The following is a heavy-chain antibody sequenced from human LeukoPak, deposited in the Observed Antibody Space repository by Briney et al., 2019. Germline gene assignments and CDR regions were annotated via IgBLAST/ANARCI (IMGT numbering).Heavy chain of an antibody. CDR1: GFTFSSYA. Sequence: GRSLRLSCAASGFTFSSYAMSWVRQAPGKGLEWVSAISGSGGSTYYADSVKGRFTISRDNSKNTLYLQMNSLRAEDTAVYYCANSDFWSGYNSKNFDYWGQGTLVTVSS. D-gene: IGHD3-3*01. J-gene: IGHJ4*02. CDR2: ISGSGGST. V-gene: IGHV3-23*01. CDR3: ANSDFWSGYNSKNFDY.